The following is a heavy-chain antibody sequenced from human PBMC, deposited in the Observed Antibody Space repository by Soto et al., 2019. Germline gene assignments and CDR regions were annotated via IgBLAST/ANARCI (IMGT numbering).Heavy chain of an antibody. V-gene: IGHV4-38-2*01. CDR3: ARVKLAGRGSFHD. CDR1: GYSITNGYY. Sequence: LSLPCAVSGYSITNGYYWGWIRQPPGKGLEWIGSIYHSGNTYYNPSLKSRVTLSIDTSKNQFSLKLRSVTAADTAMYYCARVKLAGRGSFHDWGQGTLVTVSS. J-gene: IGHJ4*02. D-gene: IGHD3-3*02. CDR2: IYHSGNT.